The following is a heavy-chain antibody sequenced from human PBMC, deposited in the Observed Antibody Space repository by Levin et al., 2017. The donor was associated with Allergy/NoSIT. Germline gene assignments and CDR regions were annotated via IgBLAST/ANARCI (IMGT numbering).Heavy chain of an antibody. CDR1: GFTFSSYG. V-gene: IGHV3-30*18. CDR3: AKDPRNYYYGSGSYYKGPDY. J-gene: IGHJ4*02. Sequence: GGSLRLSCAASGFTFSSYGMHWVRQAPGKGLEWVAVISYDGSNKYYADSVKGRFTISRDNSKNTLYLQMNSLRAEDTAVYYCAKDPRNYYYGSGSYYKGPDYWGQGTLVTVSS. CDR2: ISYDGSNK. D-gene: IGHD3-10*01.